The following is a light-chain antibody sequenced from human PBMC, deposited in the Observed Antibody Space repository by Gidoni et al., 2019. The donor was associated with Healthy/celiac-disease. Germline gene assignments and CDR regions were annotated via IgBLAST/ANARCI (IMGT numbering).Light chain of an antibody. Sequence: DIVMTQSPDSLAVSLGERATINCKSSQSVLYSSNNKNYLAWYQQKPGQPPKLLIYWASTRESGVPDRFSGSGSRTDFTLTISSLQAEDVAVYYCQQYSSTPPTFGQGTKVEIK. J-gene: IGKJ1*01. CDR3: QQYSSTPPT. V-gene: IGKV4-1*01. CDR1: QSVLYSSNNKNY. CDR2: WAS.